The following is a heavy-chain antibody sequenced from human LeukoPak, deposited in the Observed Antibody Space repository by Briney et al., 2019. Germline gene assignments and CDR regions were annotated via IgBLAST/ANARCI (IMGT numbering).Heavy chain of an antibody. CDR2: ISGSGGST. Sequence: PGGSLRLSCAASGFTFSSYAMSWVRQAPGKGLEWVSAISGSGGSTYYADSVKGRFTISRDNSKNTLYLQMNSLRAEDTAVYYCARAYSSGWYRSVGLDYWGQGTLVTVSS. CDR1: GFTFSSYA. CDR3: ARAYSSGWYRSVGLDY. D-gene: IGHD6-19*01. V-gene: IGHV3-23*01. J-gene: IGHJ4*02.